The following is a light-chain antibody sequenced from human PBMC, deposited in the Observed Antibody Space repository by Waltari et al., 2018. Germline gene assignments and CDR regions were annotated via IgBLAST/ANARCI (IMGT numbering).Light chain of an antibody. V-gene: IGLV4-69*01. Sequence: QLVLTQSPSASASLSASVRLTCRLSSVHSKYSIAWHQKRPDRGPRYVKSLNRDGSHSKGDGIPDRFSGSTSGADHYLTISSLQSEDETDYYCQTWGTGIQVFGGGTKLTVL. CDR3: QTWGTGIQV. J-gene: IGLJ3*02. CDR1: SVHSKYS. CDR2: LNRDGSH.